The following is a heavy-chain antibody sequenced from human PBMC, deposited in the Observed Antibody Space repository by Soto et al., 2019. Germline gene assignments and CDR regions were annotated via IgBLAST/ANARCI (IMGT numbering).Heavy chain of an antibody. CDR2: ISYDGSNK. CDR3: AKTGRDYGDSPNDY. CDR1: GFSFSYYA. J-gene: IGHJ4*02. D-gene: IGHD4-17*01. V-gene: IGHV3-30*18. Sequence: QVKLVESGGGVVQPGRSLRLSCAASGFSFSYYAMHWVRRAPGKGLEWVALISYDGSNKFYADSVKGRFTISRDNSKNTLYLQMNGLRTEDTAVYYCAKTGRDYGDSPNDYWGRGTLVTVSS.